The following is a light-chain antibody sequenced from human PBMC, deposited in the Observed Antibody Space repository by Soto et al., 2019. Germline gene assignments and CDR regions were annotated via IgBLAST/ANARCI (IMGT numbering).Light chain of an antibody. CDR3: LQHNSYPYT. J-gene: IGKJ2*01. V-gene: IGKV1-17*01. CDR2: AAS. CDR1: QDIRNT. Sequence: DIPMTQSPSSLSASVGDRVTITCRASQDIRNTLGWHQQKPGKAPKRLIYAASSLQSGVPSRFSVSGSGTEFTLTISSLQPEDFATYYCLQHNSYPYTLGQGTKLEIK.